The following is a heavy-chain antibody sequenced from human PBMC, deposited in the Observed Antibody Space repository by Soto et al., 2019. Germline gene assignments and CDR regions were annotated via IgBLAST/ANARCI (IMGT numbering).Heavy chain of an antibody. CDR1: GFTVSSNY. CDR3: AREWHGYNYRYFDL. J-gene: IGHJ2*01. Sequence: GGSLRLSCAASGFTVSSNYMSWVRQAPGKGLEWVSVIYSGGSTYYADSVKGRFTISRDNSKNTLYLQMNSLRAEDTAVYYCAREWHGYNYRYFDLWGRGTLVTVSS. D-gene: IGHD5-12*01. CDR2: IYSGGST. V-gene: IGHV3-53*01.